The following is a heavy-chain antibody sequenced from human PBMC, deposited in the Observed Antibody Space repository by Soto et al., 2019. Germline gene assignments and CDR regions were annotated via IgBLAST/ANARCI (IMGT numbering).Heavy chain of an antibody. CDR1: GFSLSTSGMC. V-gene: IGHV2-70*01. Sequence: SGPTLVNPTQTLTLTCTFSGFSLSTSGMCVSWIRQPPGKALEWLALIDWDDDKYYSTSLKTRLTISKDTSKNQVVLTMTNMDPVDTATYYCARYRSSTSCYAGAFDIWGQGTMVTVSS. J-gene: IGHJ3*02. CDR3: ARYRSSTSCYAGAFDI. D-gene: IGHD2-2*01. CDR2: IDWDDDK.